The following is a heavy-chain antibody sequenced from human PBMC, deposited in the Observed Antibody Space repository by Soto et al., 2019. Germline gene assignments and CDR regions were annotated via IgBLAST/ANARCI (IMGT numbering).Heavy chain of an antibody. CDR1: GFPFSSYT. CDR3: ARRPSGMDIVVVRYFDL. V-gene: IGHV3-21*01. CDR2: ISSSSGYI. J-gene: IGHJ2*01. D-gene: IGHD2-2*03. Sequence: EVQLVESGGGLVKPGGSLRLSCAASGFPFSSYTMNWVRQAPGKGLEWVSSISSSSGYIYYADSVKGRFTISRDNAKNSLYLQMNSLRAEDTAVYYCARRPSGMDIVVVRYFDLWGRGSLGTVSS.